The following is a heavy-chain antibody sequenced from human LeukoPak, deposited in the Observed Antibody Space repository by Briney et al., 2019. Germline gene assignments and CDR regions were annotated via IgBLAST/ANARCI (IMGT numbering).Heavy chain of an antibody. J-gene: IGHJ4*02. CDR1: GGSFSGYY. V-gene: IGHV4-34*01. CDR3: ARGSYDYVWGSYRWTGGFDY. CDR2: INHSGST. D-gene: IGHD3-16*02. Sequence: SETLSLTCAVYGGSFSGYYWSWIRQPPGKGLEWIGEINHSGSTNYNPSLKSRVTISVDTSKNQSSLKLSSVTAADTAVYYCARGSYDYVWGSYRWTGGFDYWGQGTLVTVSS.